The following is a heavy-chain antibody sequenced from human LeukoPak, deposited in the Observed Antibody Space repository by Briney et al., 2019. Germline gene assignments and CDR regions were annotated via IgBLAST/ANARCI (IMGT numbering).Heavy chain of an antibody. D-gene: IGHD4-17*01. CDR3: ARAPTTVPNLLDN. J-gene: IGHJ4*02. V-gene: IGHV3-30-3*01. CDR2: ISYDGSNK. Sequence: GRSLRLSCAASGFTFSSYVMHWVRQAPGKGLEWVAVISYDGSNKYYADSVKGRFTISRDNAKNTLYLQMNSLRAEDTAVYFCARAPTTVPNLLDNWGQGTLVTVSS. CDR1: GFTFSSYV.